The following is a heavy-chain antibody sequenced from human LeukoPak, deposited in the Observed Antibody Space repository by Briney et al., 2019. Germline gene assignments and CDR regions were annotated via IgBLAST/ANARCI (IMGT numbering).Heavy chain of an antibody. CDR1: GYSFSTYT. V-gene: IGHV1-3*01. J-gene: IGHJ4*02. CDR3: AREIDRDDYNRFFDY. CDR2: INAGNGNT. D-gene: IGHD5-24*01. Sequence: GAPVTVSCKASGYSFSTYTMNWVRQAPGQRLEWMGWINAGNGNTKYSQKFQGRVTITRDTSASTAYMEMRSLRSEDTAVYYCAREIDRDDYNRFFDYWGQGTLVTVSS.